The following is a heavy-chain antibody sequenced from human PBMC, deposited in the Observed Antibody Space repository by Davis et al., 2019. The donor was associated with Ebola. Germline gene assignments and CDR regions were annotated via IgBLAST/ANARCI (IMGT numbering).Heavy chain of an antibody. V-gene: IGHV3-21*06. D-gene: IGHD6-6*01. CDR2: ISGGSTHI. Sequence: PGGSLRLSCVASGFTLNDYSMNWVRQAPGKGLEWISYISGGSTHIYYADSVKGRFTISRDYAKNSLYLLIMSLRAEDTAVYYCARTSLAARPGSYYGMDAWGQGTTVTVSS. J-gene: IGHJ6*02. CDR1: GFTLNDYS. CDR3: ARTSLAARPGSYYGMDA.